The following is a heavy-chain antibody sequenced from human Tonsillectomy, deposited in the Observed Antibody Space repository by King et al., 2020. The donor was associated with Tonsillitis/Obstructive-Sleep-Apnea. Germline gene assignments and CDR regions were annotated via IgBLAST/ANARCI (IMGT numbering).Heavy chain of an antibody. Sequence: TLQESGPTLVKPTQTLTLTCTFSGFSLSTNGVGVGWIRQPPGKALEWLALIYWDDDKLYNTSLKSRLTITKDTSKNQVVLTMTNMDPVDTATYYCAHRQGYCTGGNCPRWFDPWGQGTLVTVSS. V-gene: IGHV2-5*02. D-gene: IGHD2-8*02. J-gene: IGHJ5*02. CDR3: AHRQGYCTGGNCPRWFDP. CDR1: GFSLSTNGVG. CDR2: IYWDDDK.